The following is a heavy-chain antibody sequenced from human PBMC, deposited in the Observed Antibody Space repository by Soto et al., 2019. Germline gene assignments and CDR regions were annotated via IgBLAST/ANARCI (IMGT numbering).Heavy chain of an antibody. CDR2: IYGTGNT. V-gene: IGHV4-39*01. CDR3: RSSSRYSTDV. D-gene: IGHD6-13*01. J-gene: IGHJ6*02. Sequence: QLQLQESGPGLVKPSETLSLSCSVSGGSITSSFYWGWIRQPPGKGLEWIGSIYGTGNTYYNPSLKGRVTISADTSKNQFFLYLISVTAADTAVYYCRSSSRYSTDVWGQGATVTVSS. CDR1: GGSITSSFY.